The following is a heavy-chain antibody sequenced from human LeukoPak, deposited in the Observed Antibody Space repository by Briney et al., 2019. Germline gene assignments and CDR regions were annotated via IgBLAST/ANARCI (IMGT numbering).Heavy chain of an antibody. CDR2: ISSNGGST. CDR1: GFTFSSYA. D-gene: IGHD6-19*01. V-gene: IGHV3-64*01. CDR3: ARGRSSGWYRAFDI. Sequence: HPGGSLRLSCAASGFTFSSYAMHWVRQAPGKGLEYVSAISSNGGSTYYVNSVKGRFTISRDNSKNTLYLQMGSLRAEDMAVYYCARGRSSGWYRAFDIWGQGTMVTVSS. J-gene: IGHJ3*02.